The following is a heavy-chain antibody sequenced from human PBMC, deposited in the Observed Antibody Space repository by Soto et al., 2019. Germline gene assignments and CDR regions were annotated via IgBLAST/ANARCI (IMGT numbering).Heavy chain of an antibody. Sequence: GGSLRLSCAASGFTFSSYAMSWVRQAPGKGLEWVSTISGSGGTTYYADSVKGRFTISRDNSKNTLYLQMNSLRAEDTAIYYCAKNKETGTTGGLGYWGQGTLVTVSS. V-gene: IGHV3-23*01. CDR2: ISGSGGTT. J-gene: IGHJ4*02. D-gene: IGHD1-1*01. CDR1: GFTFSSYA. CDR3: AKNKETGTTGGLGY.